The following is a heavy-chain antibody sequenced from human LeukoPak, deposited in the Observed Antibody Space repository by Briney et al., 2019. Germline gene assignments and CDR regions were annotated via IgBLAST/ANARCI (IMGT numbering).Heavy chain of an antibody. CDR1: GGSISSYY. D-gene: IGHD6-13*01. J-gene: IGHJ4*02. CDR2: IYYSGTT. Sequence: LSETLSLTCTVSGGSISSYYWNWIRQPPGKGLEWIGYIYYSGTTNYNPSLKSRVTISVDTFKNQFSLKLSSVTAADTAVYYCARGVYIAAAQYGYWGQGTLVTVSS. V-gene: IGHV4-59*01. CDR3: ARGVYIAAAQYGY.